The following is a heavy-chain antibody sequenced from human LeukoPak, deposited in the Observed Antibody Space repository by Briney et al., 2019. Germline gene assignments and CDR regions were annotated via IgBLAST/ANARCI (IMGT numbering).Heavy chain of an antibody. J-gene: IGHJ6*04. CDR1: GFTFSSYE. V-gene: IGHV3-48*03. CDR2: ISSSGSTI. CDR3: AELGITMIGGV. D-gene: IGHD3-10*02. Sequence: GGSLRLSCTASGFTFSSYEMNWVRQAPGKGLEWVSYISSSGSTIYYADSVKGRFTISRDNAKNSLYLQMNSLRAEDTAVYYCAELGITMIGGVWGKGTTVTVSS.